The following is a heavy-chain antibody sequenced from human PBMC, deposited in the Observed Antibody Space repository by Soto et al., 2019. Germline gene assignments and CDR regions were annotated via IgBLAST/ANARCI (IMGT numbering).Heavy chain of an antibody. CDR1: GFTFSSYG. V-gene: IGHV3-33*01. D-gene: IGHD3-22*01. J-gene: IGHJ6*02. CDR2: IWYDGSNK. Sequence: PGGSLRLSCAASGFTFSSYGMHWVRQAPGKGLEWVAVIWYDGSNKYYADSVKGRFTISRDNSKNTLYLQMNSLRAEDTAVYYCARDGYYYVSSGYSPPYYYYYYYGMDVWGQGTTVTVSS. CDR3: ARDGYYYVSSGYSPPYYYYYYYGMDV.